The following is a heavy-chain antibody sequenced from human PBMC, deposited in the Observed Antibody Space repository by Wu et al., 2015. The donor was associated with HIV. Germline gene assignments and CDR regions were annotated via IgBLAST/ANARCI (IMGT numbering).Heavy chain of an antibody. Sequence: QVQLVQSGAEVKKPGSSVKVSCKASGGTFSSYAISWVRQAPGQGLEWMGGIIPIFGTANYAQKFQGRVTITTDESTSTAYMELSSLRSEDTAVYYCASGLHYSSGWYVPDYFDYWGQGTLVTVSS. V-gene: IGHV1-69*05. D-gene: IGHD6-19*01. CDR2: IIPIFGTA. CDR3: ASGLHYSSGWYVPDYFDY. J-gene: IGHJ4*02. CDR1: GGTFSSYA.